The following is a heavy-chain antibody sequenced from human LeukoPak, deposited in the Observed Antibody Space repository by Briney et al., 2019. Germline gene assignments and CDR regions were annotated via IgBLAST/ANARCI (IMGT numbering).Heavy chain of an antibody. CDR3: ARVEGRRDGYILVDYMDV. CDR2: IYTSGST. CDR1: GGSISSGSYY. Sequence: ASQTLSPTCTVSGGSISSGSYYWSWIRQPAGKGLEWIGRIYTSGSTNHNPSLKSRVTISVDTSKNQISLKLSSVTAADTAVYYCARVEGRRDGYILVDYMDVWGKGTTVTVSS. J-gene: IGHJ6*03. V-gene: IGHV4-61*02. D-gene: IGHD5-24*01.